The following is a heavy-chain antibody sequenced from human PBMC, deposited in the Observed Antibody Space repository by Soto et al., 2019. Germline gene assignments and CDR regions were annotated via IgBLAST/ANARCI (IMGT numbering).Heavy chain of an antibody. D-gene: IGHD5-12*01. J-gene: IGHJ4*02. Sequence: QVQLVQSGAEVKKPGSSVKVSCEASGVTFNRQDMRWVRQAPGQGLEWMGGIIRMFGTPHYAEKFQDRVTITAHESTGTAYLEWSSLTSQDTAVDYCATSEGRDGYSFDYWGPGTLVTVS. V-gene: IGHV1-69*01. CDR3: ATSEGRDGYSFDY. CDR1: GVTFNRQD. CDR2: IIRMFGTP.